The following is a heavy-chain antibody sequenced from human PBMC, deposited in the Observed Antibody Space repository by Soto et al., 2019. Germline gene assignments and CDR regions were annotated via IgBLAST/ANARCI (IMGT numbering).Heavy chain of an antibody. CDR2: IYYTGAT. Sequence: SETLSLTCTVSRGSIRSYYWSWIRQPPGKGLEWLGYIYYTGATNYNPSLKSRVTISLDTSKNQFSLHLSSVTAADTAVYYCATGRYYYGSEYWGQGTLVTVSS. CDR3: ATGRYYYGSEY. J-gene: IGHJ4*02. V-gene: IGHV4-59*01. CDR1: RGSIRSYY. D-gene: IGHD3-10*01.